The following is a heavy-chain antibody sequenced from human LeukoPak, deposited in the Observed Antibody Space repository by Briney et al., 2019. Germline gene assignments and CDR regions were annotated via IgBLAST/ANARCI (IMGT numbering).Heavy chain of an antibody. CDR3: ARVAAGIVGALDY. CDR2: IYTNGGT. D-gene: IGHD1-26*01. J-gene: IGHJ4*02. Sequence: SETLSLSCAASGCSISSYYWSWIRQPAGKGLEWVGSIYTNGGTNYNPSLKGRVTISVDASKNQFSLKLISVTAAATAVYYCARVAAGIVGALDYWGQGTLVTVSS. CDR1: GCSISSYY. V-gene: IGHV4-4*07.